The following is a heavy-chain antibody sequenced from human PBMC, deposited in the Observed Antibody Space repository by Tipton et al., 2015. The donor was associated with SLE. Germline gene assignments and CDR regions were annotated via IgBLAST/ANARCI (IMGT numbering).Heavy chain of an antibody. J-gene: IGHJ3*02. D-gene: IGHD4/OR15-4a*01. V-gene: IGHV3-21*01. CDR1: GFTFNNYA. CDR2: ISPGSDYI. Sequence: SLRLSCAASGFTFNNYAMSWVRQAPGKGLEWVSSISPGSDYIYHADSIKGRLTISRDNAKNSLYLQMNSLRVEDTAVYYCARFRLSDDYGDDAGAAFDIWGQGTMVTVSS. CDR3: ARFRLSDDYGDDAGAAFDI.